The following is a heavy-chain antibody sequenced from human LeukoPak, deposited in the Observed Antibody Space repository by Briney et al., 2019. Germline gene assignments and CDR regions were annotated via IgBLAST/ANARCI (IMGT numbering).Heavy chain of an antibody. CDR2: INLNTGAT. Sequence: ASVKVSCKPSLYTFTGYYPRCVRQAPGQALGWMGWINLNTGATVYAQNFQGRVTMSRDTSISTAYMDLSRLRSDDTAVYYCARDRVGSGWPRPFYFEFWGQGTLVTASS. CDR1: LYTFTGYY. CDR3: ARDRVGSGWPRPFYFEF. D-gene: IGHD6-19*01. V-gene: IGHV1-2*02. J-gene: IGHJ4*02.